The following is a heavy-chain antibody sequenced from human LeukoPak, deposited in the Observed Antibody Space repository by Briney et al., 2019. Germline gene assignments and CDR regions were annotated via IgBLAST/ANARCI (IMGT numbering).Heavy chain of an antibody. D-gene: IGHD3-10*01. Sequence: ASVKVSCKASGYTFTSYDIHWVRQATGQGLEWMGWMNPNCGNTGYAQKFQGRVTMTRNTSRSTAYMELSSLRSEDTAVYYCARVSRSGTYYNAGFDYWDRGTLITVSS. CDR3: ARVSRSGTYYNAGFDY. V-gene: IGHV1-8*01. CDR2: MNPNCGNT. J-gene: IGHJ4*02. CDR1: GYTFTSYD.